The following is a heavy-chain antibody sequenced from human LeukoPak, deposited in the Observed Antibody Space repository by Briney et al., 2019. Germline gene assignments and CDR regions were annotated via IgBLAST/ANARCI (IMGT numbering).Heavy chain of an antibody. V-gene: IGHV4-59*04. J-gene: IGHJ5*02. CDR1: GFTFSSYS. CDR2: INYGGGT. CDR3: ARHRRRNNWFDP. Sequence: PGGSLRLSCAASGFTFSSYSMSWVRQAPGKGLEWIGDINYGGGTYYNPSLKGRVTMSVDASKTQFYLNLRSVTAADTATYYCARHRRRNNWFDPWGRGILVTVSS.